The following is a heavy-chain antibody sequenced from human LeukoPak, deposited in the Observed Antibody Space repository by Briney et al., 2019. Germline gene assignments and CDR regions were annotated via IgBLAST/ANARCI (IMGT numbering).Heavy chain of an antibody. CDR1: GFTFSSYE. V-gene: IGHV3-48*03. CDR3: ARVGAAADVDY. D-gene: IGHD6-13*01. CDR2: ISSSGSTI. J-gene: IGHJ4*02. Sequence: GGSLRLSCAASGFTFSSYEMNWVRQAPGKGLEWDSYISSSGSTIYYADSVKGRFTISRDNAKNSLYLQMNSLRAEDTAVYYCARVGAAADVDYWGQGTLVTVSS.